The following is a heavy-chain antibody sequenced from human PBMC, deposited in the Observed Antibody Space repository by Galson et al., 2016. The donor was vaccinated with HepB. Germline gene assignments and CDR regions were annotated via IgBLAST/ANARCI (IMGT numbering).Heavy chain of an antibody. CDR1: GGTFNSYA. V-gene: IGHV1-69*10. D-gene: IGHD7-27*01. Sequence: SVKVSCKASGGTFNSYAISWVRQAPGQGLEWMGGIIPILGTAKYAQKFQGRVTITADQSTRAAYMEVSSLTSEDTALYYCARGANGGSGYGRDVWGQGTTGTVSS. CDR2: IIPILGTA. CDR3: ARGANGGSGYGRDV. J-gene: IGHJ6*02.